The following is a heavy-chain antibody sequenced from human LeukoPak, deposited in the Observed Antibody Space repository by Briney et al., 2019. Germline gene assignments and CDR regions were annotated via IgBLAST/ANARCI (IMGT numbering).Heavy chain of an antibody. CDR1: GFTFSSYS. CDR3: ARDVGATRFDP. V-gene: IGHV3-21*04. CDR2: ISSSSSYI. Sequence: GGSLRLSCAASGFTFSSYSMNWVRQAPGKGLEWVSSISSSSSYIYYADSVKGRFTISRDNAKNSLYLQMNSLRAEDTAEYYCARDVGATRFDPWGQGTLVTASS. J-gene: IGHJ5*02. D-gene: IGHD1-26*01.